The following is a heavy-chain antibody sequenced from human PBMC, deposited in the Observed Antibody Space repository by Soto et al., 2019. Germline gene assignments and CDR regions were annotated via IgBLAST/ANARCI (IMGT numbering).Heavy chain of an antibody. Sequence: QVQLVQSGAEVKKPGASVKVSCKASGYTFTGYYMHWVRQAPGQGLEWMGWINPNSGGTNYAQKFQGWVTMTRDTSISTDYMELSRLRSDDTAVYYCARDLNFGKTGSDGMDVWGQGTTVTVSS. D-gene: IGHD1-1*01. CDR3: ARDLNFGKTGSDGMDV. J-gene: IGHJ6*02. CDR2: INPNSGGT. CDR1: GYTFTGYY. V-gene: IGHV1-2*04.